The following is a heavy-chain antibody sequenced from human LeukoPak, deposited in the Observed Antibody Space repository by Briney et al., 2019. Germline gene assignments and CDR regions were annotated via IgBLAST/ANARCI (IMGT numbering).Heavy chain of an antibody. J-gene: IGHJ6*03. D-gene: IGHD2-21*02. V-gene: IGHV1-8*01. CDR1: GYTFTSYD. CDR3: ARGPITVVVTATNYYYMDD. CDR2: MNPNSGNT. Sequence: GASVKVSCKASGYTFTSYDINWVRQATGQGLEWMGWMNPNSGNTGYAQKFQGRVTMTRNTSISTAYMELSSLRSEDTAVYYCARGPITVVVTATNYYYMDDWDKGTTVTVSS.